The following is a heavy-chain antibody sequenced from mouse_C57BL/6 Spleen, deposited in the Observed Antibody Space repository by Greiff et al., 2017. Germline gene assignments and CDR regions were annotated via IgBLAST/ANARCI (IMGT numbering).Heavy chain of an antibody. CDR3: ARWIYYDYDGASIDY. CDR2: FDPYNDDT. Sequence: QVQLQQSGAELVKPGASVKMSCKASGYTFTTYPIEWMKQSHGRSLEWIGNFDPYNDDTKYNEKFKGKATLTVEKSSISGYVGLSRLTVDDSAVYDCARWIYYDYDGASIDYWGQGTSVTVSS. CDR1: GYTFTTYP. V-gene: IGHV1-47*01. D-gene: IGHD2-4*01. J-gene: IGHJ4*01.